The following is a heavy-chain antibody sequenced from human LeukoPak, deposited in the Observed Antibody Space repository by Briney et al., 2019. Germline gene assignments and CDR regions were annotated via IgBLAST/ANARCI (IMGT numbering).Heavy chain of an antibody. D-gene: IGHD1-26*01. Sequence: MPSETLSLTCTVSGGSISSYYWSWIRQPAGKGLEWIGRIYISGSGSTNYNPSLKSRVTMSVDTSKTQFSLKLTSVTAADTAVYYCATIRSRKWGFDYWGQGTLVTVSS. V-gene: IGHV4-4*07. CDR1: GGSISSYY. CDR2: IYISGSGST. J-gene: IGHJ4*02. CDR3: ATIRSRKWGFDY.